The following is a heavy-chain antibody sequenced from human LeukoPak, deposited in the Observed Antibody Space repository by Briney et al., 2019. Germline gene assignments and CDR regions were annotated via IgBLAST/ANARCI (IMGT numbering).Heavy chain of an antibody. Sequence: RGESLKIFCKGSGYSFTSYWIGWVRQLPGKGLERIGIIYPGDSDTRYSPSFQDQVTISADKSISTAYLQWSSLKASDTAMYYCARGARYCSSTSCYRFGYFDYWGQGTLVTVSS. J-gene: IGHJ4*02. D-gene: IGHD2-2*01. V-gene: IGHV5-51*01. CDR3: ARGARYCSSTSCYRFGYFDY. CDR2: IYPGDSDT. CDR1: GYSFTSYW.